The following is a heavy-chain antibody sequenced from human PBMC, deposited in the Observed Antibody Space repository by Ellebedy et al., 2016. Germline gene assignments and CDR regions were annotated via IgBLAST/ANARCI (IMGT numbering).Heavy chain of an antibody. J-gene: IGHJ1*01. Sequence: GSLRLXCTVSGGSISSSSYYWGWIRQPPGKGLEWIGSIYYSGSTYYNPSLKSRVTISVDTSKNQFSLKLSSVTAADTAVYYCARPPRAPQYSSSSGRRGDLPEYFQHWGQGTLVTVSS. CDR1: GGSISSSSYY. D-gene: IGHD6-6*01. V-gene: IGHV4-39*01. CDR2: IYYSGST. CDR3: ARPPRAPQYSSSSGRRGDLPEYFQH.